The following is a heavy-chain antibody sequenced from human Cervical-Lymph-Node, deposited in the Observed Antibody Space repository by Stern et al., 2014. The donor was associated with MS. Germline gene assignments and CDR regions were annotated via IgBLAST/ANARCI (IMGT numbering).Heavy chain of an antibody. V-gene: IGHV4-31*03. CDR2: ISHSGVT. J-gene: IGHJ4*02. CDR3: MRGDY. CDR1: GASIKTIGYF. Sequence: QLQLQESGPGLVKPSQTLSLTCTVSGASIKTIGYFWSWVRQPPGTGLEWIGFISHSGVTFYNETLKSRVTLSQDTSANQFSLRLTSVTAADTALYFCMRGDYWGRGILVAVSS.